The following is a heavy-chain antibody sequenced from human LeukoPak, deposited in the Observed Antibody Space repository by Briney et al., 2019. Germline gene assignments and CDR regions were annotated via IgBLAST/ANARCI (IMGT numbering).Heavy chain of an antibody. Sequence: GESLRLSCAASGLTFSSYVVNWVRQAPGKGQGWVSAIPSSGNTCSADSVQGQVTISRDSSKNTLYLQMNSLRSEVTALDYGAKGGGPYPVPTDYWGQGTLVTVSS. D-gene: IGHD3-16*01. J-gene: IGHJ4*02. CDR1: GLTFSSYV. CDR3: AKGGGPYPVPTDY. CDR2: IPSSGNT. V-gene: IGHV3-23*01.